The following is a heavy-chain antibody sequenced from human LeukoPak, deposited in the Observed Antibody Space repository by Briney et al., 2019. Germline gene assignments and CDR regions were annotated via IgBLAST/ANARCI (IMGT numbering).Heavy chain of an antibody. Sequence: SETLSLTCTVSGYSISSGYYWGWIRQPPGKGLEWIGSIYYSGSTYYNPSLKSRVTISVDTSKNQFSLKLSSVTAADTAVYYCARHISSGWYDAFDISRQGTMVTVSS. V-gene: IGHV4-38-2*02. CDR3: ARHISSGWYDAFDI. CDR1: GYSISSGYY. D-gene: IGHD6-19*01. J-gene: IGHJ3*02. CDR2: IYYSGST.